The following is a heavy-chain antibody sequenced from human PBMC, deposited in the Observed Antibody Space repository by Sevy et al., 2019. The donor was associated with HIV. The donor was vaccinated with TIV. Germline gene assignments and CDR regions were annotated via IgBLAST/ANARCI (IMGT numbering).Heavy chain of an antibody. V-gene: IGHV3-23*01. Sequence: GGSLRLSCAVSGFSFDSYGMTWVRQAPGKGLEWVSGISGSGTRTYYADSVKGRFSISRDNSKNRLCLQMNSLRSEDTAKYYCAKGGGGHYDPDEIGYYFYYYNMDVWGKGTTVTVSS. CDR3: AKGGGGHYDPDEIGYYFYYYNMDV. CDR2: ISGSGTRT. CDR1: GFSFDSYG. D-gene: IGHD3-22*01. J-gene: IGHJ6*03.